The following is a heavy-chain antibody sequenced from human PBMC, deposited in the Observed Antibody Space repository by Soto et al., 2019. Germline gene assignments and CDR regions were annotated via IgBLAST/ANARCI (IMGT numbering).Heavy chain of an antibody. CDR3: ASNSGYSYGFDDAFDI. Sequence: ASVKVSCKASGYTFTSYDINWVRQATGQGLEWMGWMNPNSGNTGYAQKFQGRVTMTRNTSISTAYMELSSLRSEDTAVYYCASNSGYSYGFDDAFDIWGQGTMVTVSS. D-gene: IGHD5-18*01. CDR1: GYTFTSYD. CDR2: MNPNSGNT. V-gene: IGHV1-8*01. J-gene: IGHJ3*02.